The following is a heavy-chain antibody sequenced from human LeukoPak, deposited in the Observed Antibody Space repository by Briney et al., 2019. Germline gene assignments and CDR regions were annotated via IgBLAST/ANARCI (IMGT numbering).Heavy chain of an antibody. CDR3: TKSSGSYSFDY. V-gene: IGHV3-73*01. Sequence: GGSLRLSCAASRFTFSGSAMHWVRQASGQGLEWVGRIRSKANNYATVYDASVKGRFTISRDDSKNTAYLQMNSLKTDDTAVYYCTKSSGSYSFDYWGQGTLVTVSS. D-gene: IGHD1-26*01. CDR1: RFTFSGSA. CDR2: IRSKANNYAT. J-gene: IGHJ4*02.